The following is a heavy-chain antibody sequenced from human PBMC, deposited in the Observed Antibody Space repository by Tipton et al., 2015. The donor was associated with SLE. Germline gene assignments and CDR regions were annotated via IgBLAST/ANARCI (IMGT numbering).Heavy chain of an antibody. CDR1: GFTFRSYA. CDR2: IYSGGST. V-gene: IGHV3-23*03. Sequence: SLRLSCAASGFTFRSYAMSWARQAPGKGLAWVSVIYSGGSTYYADSVKGRFTISRDNSKNTLYLQMNSLRAEDTAVYYCAKTALRDGLVNYYYYYGMDVWGQGTTVTVSS. CDR3: AKTALRDGLVNYYYYYGMDV. J-gene: IGHJ6*02. D-gene: IGHD3/OR15-3a*01.